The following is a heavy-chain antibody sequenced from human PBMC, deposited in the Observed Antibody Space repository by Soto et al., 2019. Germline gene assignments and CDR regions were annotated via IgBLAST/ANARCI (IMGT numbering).Heavy chain of an antibody. CDR3: ARDPLAPCSGTPYNSFDP. CDR1: GFTFSSYA. J-gene: IGHJ5*02. D-gene: IGHD6-19*01. Sequence: GGSLRLSCAASGFTFSSYAMHWVRQAPGKGLEWVAVISYDGSNKYYADSVKGRFTISRDNSKNTLYLQMNSLRAEDTAVYYCARDPLAPCSGTPYNSFDPWGQGTLVTVSS. V-gene: IGHV3-30-3*01. CDR2: ISYDGSNK.